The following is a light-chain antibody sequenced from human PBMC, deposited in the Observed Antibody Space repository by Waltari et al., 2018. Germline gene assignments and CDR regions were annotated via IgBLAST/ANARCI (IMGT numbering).Light chain of an antibody. CDR2: WAS. CDR3: QQYYNAPLT. Sequence: DIAMTQYSDSLALPLGERAAINCKSSQSVFHSSNNKNYLAWYQQKPGQPPNLLIYWASTRESGVPDRFSGSGSGTDFTLTISSLQAEDVAVYYCQQYYNAPLTFGGGTKVEIK. J-gene: IGKJ4*01. V-gene: IGKV4-1*01. CDR1: QSVFHSSNNKNY.